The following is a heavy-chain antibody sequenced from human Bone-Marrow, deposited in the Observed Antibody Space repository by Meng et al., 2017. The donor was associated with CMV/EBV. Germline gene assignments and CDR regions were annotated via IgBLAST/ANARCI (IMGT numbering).Heavy chain of an antibody. CDR2: MNPNSGNT. J-gene: IGHJ4*02. CDR1: GYTFTSYD. V-gene: IGHV1-8*01. D-gene: IGHD6-6*01. Sequence: ASVKVSCKASGYTFTSYDINWVRQATGQGLEWMGWMNPNSGNTGYAQKFQGRVTMTRNTSISTAYMELSSLGSEDTAVYYCARGPLQLDVIFDYWGQGTLVTVSS. CDR3: ARGPLQLDVIFDY.